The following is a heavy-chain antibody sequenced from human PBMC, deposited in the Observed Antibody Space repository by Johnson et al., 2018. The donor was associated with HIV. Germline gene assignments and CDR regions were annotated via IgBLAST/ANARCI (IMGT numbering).Heavy chain of an antibody. J-gene: IGHJ3*02. Sequence: QVQLVESGGGLVKPGGSLRLSCAASGFTFSDYYMSWIRQAPGKGLEWVSYITSTGITVYYADSVKGRFTISRDNSKNTLFLQMNSLRPEDTSVYYCAKDRYGGSYPDAFDIWGQGTMVTVSS. CDR2: ITSTGITV. CDR3: AKDRYGGSYPDAFDI. V-gene: IGHV3-11*04. CDR1: GFTFSDYY. D-gene: IGHD1-26*01.